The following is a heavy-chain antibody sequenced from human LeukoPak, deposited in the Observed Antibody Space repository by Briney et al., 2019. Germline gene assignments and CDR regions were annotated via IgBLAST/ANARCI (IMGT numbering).Heavy chain of an antibody. J-gene: IGHJ5*01. CDR1: GFSFSDDA. CDR3: ATCTTRNRHYPIAS. V-gene: IGHV3-23*01. CDR2: ISGSGGST. Sequence: GGSRRLSLAASGFSFSDDAMSWVRQAPGGGLEGVSGISGSGGSTYYADSVKGRFTISRDNSKNTLDVQMNSLRAEDTAVYYCATCTTRNRHYPIASWGQGTLVTVSS. D-gene: IGHD4-17*01.